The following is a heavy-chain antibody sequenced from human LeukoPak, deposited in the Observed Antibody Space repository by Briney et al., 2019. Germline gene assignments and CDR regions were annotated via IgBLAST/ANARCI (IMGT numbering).Heavy chain of an antibody. V-gene: IGHV3-9*01. CDR2: ISWNSGSI. J-gene: IGHJ6*02. D-gene: IGHD3-3*01. CDR1: GFTFDDYA. CDR3: AKALYYDFWSGYNPDRYYGMDV. Sequence: PGGSLRLSCAASGFTFDDYAMHWVRQAPGKGLEWVSGISWNSGSIGYADSVKGRFTISRDNAKNSLYPQMNSLRAEDTALYYCAKALYYDFWSGYNPDRYYGMDVWGQGTTVTVSS.